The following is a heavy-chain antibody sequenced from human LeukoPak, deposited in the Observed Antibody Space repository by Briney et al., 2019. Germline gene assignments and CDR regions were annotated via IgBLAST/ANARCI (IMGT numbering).Heavy chain of an antibody. CDR3: ASSLGYYDSSGYLNWFDP. J-gene: IGHJ5*02. CDR1: GGSISSYY. D-gene: IGHD3-22*01. Sequence: ASETLSLTCTVSGGSISSYYWSWIRQPPGKGLEWIGSIYYSGSTYYNPSLKSRVTISVDTSKNQFSLKLSSVTAADTAVYYCASSLGYYDSSGYLNWFDPWGQGTLVTVSS. CDR2: IYYSGST. V-gene: IGHV4-39*01.